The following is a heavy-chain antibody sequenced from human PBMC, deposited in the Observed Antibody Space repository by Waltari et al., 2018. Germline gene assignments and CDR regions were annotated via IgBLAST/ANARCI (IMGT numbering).Heavy chain of an antibody. J-gene: IGHJ3*02. CDR1: GYTFTSYY. CDR2: INPSGGST. Sequence: QVQLVQSGAEVKKPGASVKVSCKASGYTFTSYYMHWVRPAPGQGLEWMGIINPSGGSTSYAQKFQGRVTRTRDTSTSTVYMELSSLRSEETAVYYCARARLYYYDSSGYLNAFDIWGQGTMVTVSS. CDR3: ARARLYYYDSSGYLNAFDI. V-gene: IGHV1-46*01. D-gene: IGHD3-22*01.